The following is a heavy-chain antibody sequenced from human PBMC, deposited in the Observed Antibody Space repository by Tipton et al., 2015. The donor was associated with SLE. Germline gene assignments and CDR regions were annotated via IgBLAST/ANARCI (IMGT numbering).Heavy chain of an antibody. V-gene: IGHV4-61*09. CDR2: IYTSGTT. Sequence: LRLSCTASGDSISSDFYYWSWIRQPAGKGLEWIGHIYTSGTTYYNPSLEGRVTISIDTSRKHYSLDLSSVTAADTAVYYCARGGGSYYDYWGQGTLVTVSS. J-gene: IGHJ4*02. CDR1: GDSISSDFYY. CDR3: ARGGGSYYDY. D-gene: IGHD1-26*01.